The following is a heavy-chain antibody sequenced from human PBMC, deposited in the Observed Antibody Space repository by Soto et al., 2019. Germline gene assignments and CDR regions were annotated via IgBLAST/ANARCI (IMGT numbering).Heavy chain of an antibody. CDR1: GYSFTSHH. CDR2: INPSGGYT. Sequence: ASVKVSCKASGYSFTSHHLHWVRQAPGQGLEWMGLINPSGGYTNYAQKFQGRVSMTRDASTSTIYMELSSLRSEDTAVYYCARGYGHGNYHNALDVWGQGTTVTVS. J-gene: IGHJ6*02. V-gene: IGHV1-46*01. D-gene: IGHD1-20*01. CDR3: ARGYGHGNYHNALDV.